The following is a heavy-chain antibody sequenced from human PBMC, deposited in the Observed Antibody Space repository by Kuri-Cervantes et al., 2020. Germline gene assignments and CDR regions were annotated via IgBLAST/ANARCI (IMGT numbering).Heavy chain of an antibody. J-gene: IGHJ6*03. CDR3: ALGATSYYYMDV. CDR2: IYYSGST. CDR1: GGSISSYY. V-gene: IGHV4-59*01. Sequence: SETLSLTCTVSGGSISSYYWSWIRQPPGKGLEWIGFIYYSGSTNYNPSLKSRVTISVDTSKNQFSLKLSSVTAADTAVYYCALGATSYYYMDVWGKGTTVTVSS. D-gene: IGHD1-26*01.